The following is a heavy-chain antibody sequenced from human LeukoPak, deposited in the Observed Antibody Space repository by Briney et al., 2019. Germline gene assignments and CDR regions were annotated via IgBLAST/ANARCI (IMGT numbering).Heavy chain of an antibody. J-gene: IGHJ5*02. CDR3: ARGSGSGWPLDR. D-gene: IGHD6-19*01. Sequence: PGGSLRLSGAASGVIVSRNFMSWVRQAPGKGPQGVAIIYAGGTTDYSDSVRGRFHISRDSSTNTLSLQINSLRAEDTAVYYCARGSGSGWPLDRWGQGALVTVSS. CDR1: GVIVSRNF. V-gene: IGHV3-53*01. CDR2: IYAGGTT.